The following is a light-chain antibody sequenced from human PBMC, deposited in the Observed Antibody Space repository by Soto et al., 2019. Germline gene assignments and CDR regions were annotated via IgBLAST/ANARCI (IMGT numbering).Light chain of an antibody. J-gene: IGLJ2*01. Sequence: QSALTQPASVSGSPGQSITISCTGTSSDVGGYNYVSWYQQHPGKAPKLMIYEVSNRPSGVSNRFSGSKSGNTASLTISGHQAEDEADYYCSSYTSSSTVVFGGATKQTVL. CDR3: SSYTSSSTVV. CDR2: EVS. V-gene: IGLV2-14*01. CDR1: SSDVGGYNY.